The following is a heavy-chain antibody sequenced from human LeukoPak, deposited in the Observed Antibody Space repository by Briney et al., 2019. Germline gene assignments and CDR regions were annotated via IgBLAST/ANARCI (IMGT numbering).Heavy chain of an antibody. CDR3: ARRRWFGELDY. V-gene: IGHV4-39*01. D-gene: IGHD3-10*01. J-gene: IGHJ4*02. CDR2: IYYSGST. Sequence: SETLSLTCTVSGGSISSSSHYWGWLRQPPGTGLEWIGSIYYSGSTYYNPSLKSRVTISVDTSKNQFSLKLSSVTAADTAVYYCARRRWFGELDYWGQGTLVTVSS. CDR1: GGSISSSSHY.